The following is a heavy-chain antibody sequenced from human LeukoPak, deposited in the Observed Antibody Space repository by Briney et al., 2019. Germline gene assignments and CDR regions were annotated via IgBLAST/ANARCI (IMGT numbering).Heavy chain of an antibody. CDR1: GYTFTSYY. D-gene: IGHD6-6*01. CDR2: INPSGGST. CDR3: ARGVSSIAALTTFDY. V-gene: IGHV1-46*01. J-gene: IGHJ4*02. Sequence: ASVKVSCKASGYTFTSYYMHWVRQAPGQGLEWMGIINPSGGSTSYAQKFQGRVTMTRDTSTSTVYMELSSLRSEDTAVYYCARGVSSIAALTTFDYWGQGTLVTVSS.